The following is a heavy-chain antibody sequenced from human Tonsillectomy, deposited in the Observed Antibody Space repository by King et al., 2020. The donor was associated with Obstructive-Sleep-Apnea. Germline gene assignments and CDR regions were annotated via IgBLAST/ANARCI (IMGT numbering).Heavy chain of an antibody. Sequence: VQLVQSGGGLVQPGGSLRLSCAASGFTCSNYAMDWVRQAPGKGLEWVSGISGNGGRAFYADSVKGRFTISRDNSKNTVYLQMSSLRDEDTAVYYCAREREWRAPGDYWGQGTLVTVSS. V-gene: IGHV3-23*04. D-gene: IGHD3-3*01. CDR2: ISGNGGRA. CDR1: GFTCSNYA. J-gene: IGHJ4*02. CDR3: AREREWRAPGDY.